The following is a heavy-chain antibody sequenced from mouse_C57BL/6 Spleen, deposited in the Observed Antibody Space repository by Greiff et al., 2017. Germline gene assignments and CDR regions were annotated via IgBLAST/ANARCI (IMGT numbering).Heavy chain of an antibody. V-gene: IGHV5-9*01. D-gene: IGHD4-1*01. CDR2: ISGGGGNT. CDR1: GFTFSSYT. J-gene: IGHJ2*01. Sequence: EVKLMESGGGLVKPGGSLKLSCAASGFTFSSYTMSWVRQTPEKRLEWVATISGGGGNTYYPDSVKGRFTISRDNAKNTLYLQMSSLRSEDTALYYCARLTGTYYFDYWGQGTTLTVSS. CDR3: ARLTGTYYFDY.